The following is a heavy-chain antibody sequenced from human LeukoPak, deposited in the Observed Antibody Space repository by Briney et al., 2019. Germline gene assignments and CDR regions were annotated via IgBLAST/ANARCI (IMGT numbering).Heavy chain of an antibody. J-gene: IGHJ4*02. CDR2: ISYDGSNK. D-gene: IGHD5-24*01. Sequence: PGESLRLSCAASGFTFSSYAMHWVRQAPGKGLEWVAVISYDGSNKYYADSVKGRFTISRDNSKNTLYLQMNSLRAEDTAVYYCARDGRWLQSQGGKANFDYWGQGTLVTVSS. CDR1: GFTFSSYA. CDR3: ARDGRWLQSQGGKANFDY. V-gene: IGHV3-30-3*01.